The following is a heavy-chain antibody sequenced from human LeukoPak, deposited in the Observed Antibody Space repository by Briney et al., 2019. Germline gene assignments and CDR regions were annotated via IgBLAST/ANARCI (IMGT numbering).Heavy chain of an antibody. V-gene: IGHV4-39*07. Sequence: PSETLSLTCTVSGGSISSSSYYWGWIRQPPGKGLEWIGSIYHSGSTNYNPSLKSRVTISVDKSKNQFSLKLSSVTAADTAVYYCARGSRAWYNWNVGVLDYWGQGTLVTVSS. CDR2: IYHSGST. J-gene: IGHJ4*02. CDR3: ARGSRAWYNWNVGVLDY. D-gene: IGHD1-1*01. CDR1: GGSISSSSYY.